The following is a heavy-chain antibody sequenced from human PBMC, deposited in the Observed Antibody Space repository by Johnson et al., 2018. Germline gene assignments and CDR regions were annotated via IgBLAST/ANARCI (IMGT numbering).Heavy chain of an antibody. CDR3: ATEGGSYGKNVSYFQH. Sequence: VQLVQSGGGLVKPGGSLRLSCAASGFTFSSYSMNWVRQAPGKGLEWVSSFSSSSSYIYYADSVKGRFTISRDNAKNSLWLQMNSLRAEDTAVDYCATEGGSYGKNVSYFQHWGQGNLVTVSS. CDR1: GFTFSSYS. V-gene: IGHV3-21*01. J-gene: IGHJ1*01. CDR2: FSSSSSYI. D-gene: IGHD1-26*01.